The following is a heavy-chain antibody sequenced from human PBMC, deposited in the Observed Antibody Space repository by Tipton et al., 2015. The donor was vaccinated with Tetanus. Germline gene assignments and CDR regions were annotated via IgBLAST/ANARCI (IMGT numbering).Heavy chain of an antibody. J-gene: IGHJ6*02. CDR2: ISLSSSYI. Sequence: GSLRLSCAASGFTFSTYSMNWVRQAPGKGLEWVLSISLSSSYIHYADSVRGRFTISRDNAKNSLYLQMNSLRAEDTAVYYCARQDKRFVGYYDALDVWGQGTTVTVSS. CDR1: GFTFSTYS. D-gene: IGHD3-3*01. CDR3: ARQDKRFVGYYDALDV. V-gene: IGHV3-21*01.